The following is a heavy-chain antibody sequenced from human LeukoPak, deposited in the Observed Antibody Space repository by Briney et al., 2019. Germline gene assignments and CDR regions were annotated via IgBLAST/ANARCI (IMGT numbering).Heavy chain of an antibody. CDR2: VSNGGST. CDR1: GSSINSHY. D-gene: IGHD3-10*01. Sequence: PSETLSLTCSVSGSSINSHYWSWIRQSPGKGLEWIGYVSNGGSTNYNPSLKSRVTISLGTSNNQFSLRLTSVTTSDTAVYYCARTGEYSGSGPSWAFDIWGQGTMVTVSS. V-gene: IGHV4-59*11. J-gene: IGHJ3*02. CDR3: ARTGEYSGSGPSWAFDI.